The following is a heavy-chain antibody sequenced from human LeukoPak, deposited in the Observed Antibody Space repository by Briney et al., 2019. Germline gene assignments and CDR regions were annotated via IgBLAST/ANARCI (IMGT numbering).Heavy chain of an antibody. V-gene: IGHV3-53*01. J-gene: IGHJ6*03. CDR1: GFNVSSNY. D-gene: IGHD6-25*01. Sequence: GGSLRLSCAASGFNVSSNYMSWVRQAPGKGLEWVSVIYSGGSTYYADSVKGRFTISRDNAKNSLYLQMNSLRADDTAVYYCARFAAGGSYYYYMDVWGKGTTVTVSS. CDR2: IYSGGST. CDR3: ARFAAGGSYYYYMDV.